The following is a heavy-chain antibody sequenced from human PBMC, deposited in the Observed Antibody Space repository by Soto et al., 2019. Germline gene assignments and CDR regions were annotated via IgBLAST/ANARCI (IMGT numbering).Heavy chain of an antibody. CDR1: GSTFSRYW. V-gene: IGHV3-7*03. J-gene: IGHJ6*02. CDR3: ARRNEAPITIFGVVIPNNYHGLDV. Sequence: GGSLRLSCSASGSTFSRYWMTWVRQTPGKGLEWVANIKEDGSERYHVDSVKGRFTISRDNAKNLLYLQMNSLRAEDTAVYYCARRNEAPITIFGVVIPNNYHGLDVWGQGTTVTVSS. CDR2: IKEDGSER. D-gene: IGHD3-3*01.